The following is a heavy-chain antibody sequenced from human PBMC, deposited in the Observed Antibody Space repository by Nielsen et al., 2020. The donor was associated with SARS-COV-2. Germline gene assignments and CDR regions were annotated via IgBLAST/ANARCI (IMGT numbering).Heavy chain of an antibody. CDR2: ISYDGSNK. Sequence: SCAASGFTFSSYAMHWVRQAPGKGLEWVAVISYDGSNKYYADSVKGRFTISRDNSKNTLYLQMNSLRAEDTAVYYCAREKAIVVVVAATFDYWGQGTLVTVSS. D-gene: IGHD2-15*01. CDR1: GFTFSSYA. CDR3: AREKAIVVVVAATFDY. V-gene: IGHV3-30-3*01. J-gene: IGHJ4*02.